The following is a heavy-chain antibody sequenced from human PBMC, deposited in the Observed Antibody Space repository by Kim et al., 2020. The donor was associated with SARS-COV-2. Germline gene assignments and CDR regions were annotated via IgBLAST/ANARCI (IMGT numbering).Heavy chain of an antibody. D-gene: IGHD5-12*01. Sequence: SETLSLTCAVYGGSFSGYYWSWIRQPPGKGLEWIGEINHSGSTNYNPSLKSRVTISVDTSKNQFSLKLSSVTAADTAVYYCARAKVTWVITIGPTRGAFDIWGQGTMVTVSS. CDR1: GGSFSGYY. V-gene: IGHV4-34*01. J-gene: IGHJ3*02. CDR2: INHSGST. CDR3: ARAKVTWVITIGPTRGAFDI.